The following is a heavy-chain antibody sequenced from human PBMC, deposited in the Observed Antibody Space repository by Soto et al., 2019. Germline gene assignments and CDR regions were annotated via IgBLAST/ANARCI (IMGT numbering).Heavy chain of an antibody. CDR1: GGSISSGGYY. V-gene: IGHV4-31*03. Sequence: SETLSLTCTVSGGSISSGGYYWSWIRQHPGKGLEWIGHIYYSGSTYYNPSLKSRVTISVDTSKNQFSLKLSSVTAADTAAYYCASSIGYSSSWHGAFDIWGQGTMVTVSS. CDR3: ASSIGYSSSWHGAFDI. CDR2: IYYSGST. D-gene: IGHD6-13*01. J-gene: IGHJ3*02.